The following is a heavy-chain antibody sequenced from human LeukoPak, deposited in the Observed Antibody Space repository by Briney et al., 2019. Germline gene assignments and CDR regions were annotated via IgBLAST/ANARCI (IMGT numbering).Heavy chain of an antibody. Sequence: GGSLRLSCAASGFTFSSYWMQWVRQAAGKGLVWVSRINSDGSSASYADSVKGRFTISRDNAKNTLFLQMNSLRAEDTAVYYCARHLTYGGWNSWGQGTLVTVSS. V-gene: IGHV3-74*01. D-gene: IGHD4-23*01. J-gene: IGHJ4*02. CDR2: INSDGSSA. CDR1: GFTFSSYW. CDR3: ARHLTYGGWNS.